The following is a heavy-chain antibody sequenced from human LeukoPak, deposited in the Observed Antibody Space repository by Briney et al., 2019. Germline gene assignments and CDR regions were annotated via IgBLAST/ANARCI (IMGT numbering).Heavy chain of an antibody. CDR3: ARSPFRSYYFDY. Sequence: PGGSLRLSCAASGFTFSSYGMHWVRQAPGKGLEWVAVIWYDGSNKYYADSVKGRFTISRDNSKNTLYLQMHSLRTEDTAVYFCARSPFRSYYFDYWGQGTLVTVSS. CDR1: GFTFSSYG. D-gene: IGHD2/OR15-2a*01. V-gene: IGHV3-33*01. CDR2: IWYDGSNK. J-gene: IGHJ4*02.